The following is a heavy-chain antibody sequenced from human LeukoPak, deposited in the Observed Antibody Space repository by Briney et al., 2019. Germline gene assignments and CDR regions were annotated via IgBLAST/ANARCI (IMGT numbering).Heavy chain of an antibody. CDR2: IRYDGSNK. J-gene: IGHJ4*02. CDR1: GFTFSSYW. V-gene: IGHV3-30*02. Sequence: GGSLRLSCAASGFTFSSYWMSWVRQAPGKGLEWVAFIRYDGSNKYYADSVKGRFTISRDNSKNTLYLQMNSLRAEDTAVYYCAMGTYGDYAFDYWGQGTLVTVSS. CDR3: AMGTYGDYAFDY. D-gene: IGHD4-17*01.